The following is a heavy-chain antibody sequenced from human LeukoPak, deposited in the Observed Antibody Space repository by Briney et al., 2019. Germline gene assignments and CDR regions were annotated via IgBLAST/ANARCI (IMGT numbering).Heavy chain of an antibody. CDR1: GYTLTELS. CDR2: FDPEDGET. CDR3: AAVLYCSGGSCYLPYYYGMDV. Sequence: GASVKVSCKVSGYTLTELSMHWVRQAPGKGLEWMGGFDPEDGETIYAQKFQGRVTMTEDTSTDTAYMELSSLRPEDTAVYYCAAVLYCSGGSCYLPYYYGMDVWGKGTTVTVSS. V-gene: IGHV1-24*01. D-gene: IGHD2-15*01. J-gene: IGHJ6*04.